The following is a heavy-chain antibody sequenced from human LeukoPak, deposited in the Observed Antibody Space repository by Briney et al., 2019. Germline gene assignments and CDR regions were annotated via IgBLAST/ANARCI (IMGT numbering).Heavy chain of an antibody. D-gene: IGHD3-10*01. CDR2: INPNSGNT. V-gene: IGHV1-8*02. J-gene: IGHJ6*03. CDR1: GYIFSNFG. CDR3: ARGLGDYYGSGSPHYYYYYYMDV. Sequence: ASVKVSCKASGYIFSNFGINWVRQATGQGLEWMGWINPNSGNTGYAQKFQGRVTMTRNTSISTAYMELSSLRSEDTAVYYCARGLGDYYGSGSPHYYYYYYMDVWGKGTTVTISS.